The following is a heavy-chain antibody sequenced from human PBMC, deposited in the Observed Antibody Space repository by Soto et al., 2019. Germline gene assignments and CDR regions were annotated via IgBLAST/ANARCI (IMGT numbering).Heavy chain of an antibody. J-gene: IGHJ4*02. CDR3: SRYGLDSSGYWYYFDY. CDR1: GYTFTSYA. D-gene: IGHD3-22*01. CDR2: INAGNGNT. Sequence: GXSVKVTSKDPGYTFTSYARHLVHHAHEQRLEWMGWINAGNGNTKYSQKFQGRVTITRDTSASTAYMELSSLRSEDTAVYYCSRYGLDSSGYWYYFDYWGQGTLVIVSS. V-gene: IGHV1-3*01.